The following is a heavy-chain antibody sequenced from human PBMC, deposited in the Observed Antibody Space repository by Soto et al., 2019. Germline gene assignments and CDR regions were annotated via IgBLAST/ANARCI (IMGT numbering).Heavy chain of an antibody. CDR3: AREGSGSYSDY. CDR1: GGTFSSYT. CDR2: IIPILGIA. Sequence: QVQLVQSGAEVKKPGSSVKVSCKASGGTFSSYTISWVRQAPGQGLEWMGRIIPILGIANYAQKFQGRVTITADKSTSTAYMELSSPRSEDTAVYYCAREGSGSYSDYWGQGTLVTVSS. D-gene: IGHD1-26*01. V-gene: IGHV1-69*08. J-gene: IGHJ4*02.